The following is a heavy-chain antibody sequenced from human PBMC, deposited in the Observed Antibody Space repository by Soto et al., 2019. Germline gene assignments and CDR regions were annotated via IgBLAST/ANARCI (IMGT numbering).Heavy chain of an antibody. D-gene: IGHD2-21*02. CDR3: AGEFRGGDCCDQNV. Sequence: ASVKVSCKASGYSFTDYHIHWVRQAPGQGLEWLGRINPKSGGTSTAQKFQGWVTMTTDTSISTASMELSSVTAADTAVYYCAGEFRGGDCCDQNVWGQGTTVTVSS. V-gene: IGHV1-2*04. CDR1: GYSFTDYH. J-gene: IGHJ6*02. CDR2: INPKSGGT.